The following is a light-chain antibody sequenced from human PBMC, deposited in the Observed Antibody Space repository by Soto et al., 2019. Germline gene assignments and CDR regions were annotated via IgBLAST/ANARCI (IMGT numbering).Light chain of an antibody. Sequence: QSALTQPASVSGSPGQSITISCTGTSSDVGGYNYVSWYQQHPGNAPKLMIYDVSNRPSGISNRFSGSKSGNTASLTISGLQAEDEADYFCISYKRSSTYVFGTGTKVTVL. CDR1: SSDVGGYNY. V-gene: IGLV2-14*01. CDR3: ISYKRSSTYV. J-gene: IGLJ1*01. CDR2: DVS.